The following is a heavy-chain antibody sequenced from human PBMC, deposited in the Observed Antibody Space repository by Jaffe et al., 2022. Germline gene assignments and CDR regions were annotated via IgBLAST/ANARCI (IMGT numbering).Heavy chain of an antibody. Sequence: QVQLQESGPGLVKPSETLSLTCTVSGGSISSYYWSWIRQPPGKGLEWIGYIYYSGSTNYNPSLKSRVTISVDTSKNQFSLKLSSVTAADTAVYYCARYIAAAGRVDYWGQGTLVTVSS. J-gene: IGHJ4*02. CDR1: GGSISSYY. V-gene: IGHV4-59*01. CDR2: IYYSGST. D-gene: IGHD6-13*01. CDR3: ARYIAAAGRVDY.